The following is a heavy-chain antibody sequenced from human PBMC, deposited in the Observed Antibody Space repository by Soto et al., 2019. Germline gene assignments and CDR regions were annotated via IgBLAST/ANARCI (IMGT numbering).Heavy chain of an antibody. Sequence: PGGSLRLSCAASGFTFSSYSMNWVRQAPGKGLEWVSYISSSSSTIYYADSVKGRFTISRDNAKNSLYLQMNSLRDEDTAVYYCARAPATRYNRYYFDYWGQGTLVTVSS. CDR3: ARAPATRYNRYYFDY. CDR2: ISSSSSTI. J-gene: IGHJ4*02. V-gene: IGHV3-48*02. D-gene: IGHD1-20*01. CDR1: GFTFSSYS.